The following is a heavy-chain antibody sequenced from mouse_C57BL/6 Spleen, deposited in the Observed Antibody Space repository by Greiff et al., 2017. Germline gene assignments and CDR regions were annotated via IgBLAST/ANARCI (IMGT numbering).Heavy chain of an antibody. CDR1: GFSLTSYG. Sequence: VQVVESGPGLVQPSQSLSITCTVSGFSLTSYGVHWVRQSPGKGLEWLGVIWSGGSTDYNAAFISRLSISKDNSKSQVFFKMNSLQADDTAIYYCARNGGDGYYLTWFAYWGQGTLVTVSA. J-gene: IGHJ3*01. CDR3: ARNGGDGYYLTWFAY. D-gene: IGHD2-3*01. V-gene: IGHV2-2*01. CDR2: IWSGGST.